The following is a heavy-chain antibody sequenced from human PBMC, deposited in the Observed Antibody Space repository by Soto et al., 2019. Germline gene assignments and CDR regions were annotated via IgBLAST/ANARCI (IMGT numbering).Heavy chain of an antibody. J-gene: IGHJ4*02. CDR2: VNGNGGST. D-gene: IGHD1-26*01. V-gene: IGHV3-20*04. CDR3: VRGASLNFDY. Sequence: EVQLVESGGGVLRPGGSLRLSCAASGFPFDDYGMSWARQAPGKGLEWVSGVNGNGGSTGYADSVKGRFTISRDNAKNSMYMQMNSLRAEDTAFYYCVRGASLNFDYWGQGTLVTVSS. CDR1: GFPFDDYG.